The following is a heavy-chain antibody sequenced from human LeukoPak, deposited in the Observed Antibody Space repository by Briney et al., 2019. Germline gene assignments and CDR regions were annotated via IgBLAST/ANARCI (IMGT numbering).Heavy chain of an antibody. CDR3: ARGPAAGTGCFDP. V-gene: IGHV4-59*10. J-gene: IGHJ5*02. CDR1: GGSFSGYY. CDR2: IYSSGST. D-gene: IGHD6-13*01. Sequence: SETLSLTCAVYGGSFSGYYWSWIRQTAEKGLEWIGRIYSSGSTNYNPSLESRVTMSVDTSKNQFSLRLSSVTAADTAVYYCARGPAAGTGCFDPWGQGTLVTVSS.